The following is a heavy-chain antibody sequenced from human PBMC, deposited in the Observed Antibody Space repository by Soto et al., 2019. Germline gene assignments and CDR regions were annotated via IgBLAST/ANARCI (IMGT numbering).Heavy chain of an antibody. CDR2: IIPIFGTA. V-gene: IGHV1-69*06. J-gene: IGHJ4*02. D-gene: IGHD1-1*01. CDR1: GGTFSSYA. Sequence: SVKVSCKASGGTFSSYAISWVRQAPGQGLEWMGGIIPIFGTANYAQKFQGRVTITADKSTSTAYMELSSLRSEDTAVYYCARNWNDSLALKYWGQGTLVTVSS. CDR3: ARNWNDSLALKY.